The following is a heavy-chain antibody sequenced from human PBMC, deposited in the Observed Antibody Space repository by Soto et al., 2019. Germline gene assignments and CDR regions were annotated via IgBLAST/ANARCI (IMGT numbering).Heavy chain of an antibody. CDR2: IYSGGST. CDR3: AGGDGDIAGPGTAFDP. V-gene: IGHV3-53*02. CDR1: GFTVSSNY. J-gene: IGHJ5*02. Sequence: EVQLVETGGGLIQPGGSLRLSCEAPGFTVSSNYMSWVRHAPGEGLEWVSVIYSGGSTYYADSVKGRFTISRDSSKNTLYLYMTSLSAEETAVYYCAGGDGDIAGPGTAFDPWCQGAMITVSS. D-gene: IGHD6-13*01.